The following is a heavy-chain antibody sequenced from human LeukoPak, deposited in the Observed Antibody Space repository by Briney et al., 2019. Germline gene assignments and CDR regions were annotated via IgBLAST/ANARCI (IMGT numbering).Heavy chain of an antibody. J-gene: IGHJ5*02. Sequence: SETLSLTCTVSGGSISSYYWSWIRQPAGKGLEWIGRIYTSGSTNYNPSLKSRVTMSVDTSKNQFSLKLSSVTAADTAVYYCARVVPMVRGGITNWFDPWGQGTLVTVSS. D-gene: IGHD3-10*01. V-gene: IGHV4-4*07. CDR1: GGSISSYY. CDR3: ARVVPMVRGGITNWFDP. CDR2: IYTSGST.